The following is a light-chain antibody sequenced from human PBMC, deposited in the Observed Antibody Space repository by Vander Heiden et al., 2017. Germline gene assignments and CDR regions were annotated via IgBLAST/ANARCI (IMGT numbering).Light chain of an antibody. CDR1: RANIGSNY. Sequence: QSVLTPPPSASGTTGQRVTPSGSGSRANIGSNYVYWYDQQPGTAPKLLISNNDHQPSGVPDRFSGSKYGGKAALAIIGLQYEDEADYYCATWDDSLNGVVFGGGTKLTVL. CDR2: NND. V-gene: IGLV1-44*01. J-gene: IGLJ2*01. CDR3: ATWDDSLNGVV.